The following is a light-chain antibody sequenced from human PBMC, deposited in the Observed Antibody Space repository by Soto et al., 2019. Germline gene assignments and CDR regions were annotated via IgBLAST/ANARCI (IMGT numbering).Light chain of an antibody. V-gene: IGLV2-14*01. CDR1: SSDVGGSNF. J-gene: IGLJ2*01. CDR3: SSHTSSSTLV. CDR2: DVS. Sequence: QSALTQPASVSGSPGQSITISCTGTSSDVGGSNFVSWYQQHPGKAPNLMIYDVSNRPSGIPNRFSGSKSGNTASLTIFGLLSEDEADYYCSSHTSSSTLVFGGGTKLTVL.